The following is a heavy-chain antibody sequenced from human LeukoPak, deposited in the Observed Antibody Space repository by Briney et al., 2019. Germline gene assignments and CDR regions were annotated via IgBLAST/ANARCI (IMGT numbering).Heavy chain of an antibody. V-gene: IGHV4-39*07. Sequence: SETLSLTCTVSGGSIRSTGYYWGWIRQPPGKGLEWIGTIYYSGSTYYNPSLKSRVTISVDTSKNQFSLKLSSVTAADTAVYYCARDQGSRFGESGPYFDYWGQGTLVTVSS. J-gene: IGHJ4*02. CDR1: GGSIRSTGYY. D-gene: IGHD3-10*01. CDR3: ARDQGSRFGESGPYFDY. CDR2: IYYSGST.